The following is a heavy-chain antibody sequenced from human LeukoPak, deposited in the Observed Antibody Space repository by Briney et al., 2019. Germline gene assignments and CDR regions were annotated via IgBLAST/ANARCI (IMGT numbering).Heavy chain of an antibody. CDR2: ISSSSYI. J-gene: IGHJ4*02. CDR1: GFTFSSYS. CDR3: ARGGAAPQDY. Sequence: PGGSLRLSCAASGFTFSSYSMNWVRQAPGKGLEWVSSISSSSYIYYADSVKGRFTISRDNAKDSLYLQMNSLRAEDTAVYYRARGGAAPQDYWGQGTLVTVSS. V-gene: IGHV3-21*01. D-gene: IGHD1-26*01.